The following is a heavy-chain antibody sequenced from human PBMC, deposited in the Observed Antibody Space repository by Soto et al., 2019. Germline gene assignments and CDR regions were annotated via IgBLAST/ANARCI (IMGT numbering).Heavy chain of an antibody. CDR3: ARSRGFSYGQYLDY. CDR1: GFSVSNTY. Sequence: EVQLVQSGGGLVQRGGSLRLSCAASGFSVSNTYMNWVRQAPGKGLEWVSVMYSDGSTYYADSVTGRFTISRHNSKNTLFLQMNSLRPEDTPLYYCARSRGFSYGQYLDYWGQGTLVTVSS. V-gene: IGHV3-53*04. J-gene: IGHJ4*02. CDR2: MYSDGST. D-gene: IGHD5-18*01.